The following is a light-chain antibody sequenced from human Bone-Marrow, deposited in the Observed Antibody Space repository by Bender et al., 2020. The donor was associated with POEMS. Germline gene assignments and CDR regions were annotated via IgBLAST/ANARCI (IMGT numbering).Light chain of an antibody. CDR1: SSNTGSGYD. CDR2: GYN. Sequence: QSVLTQPPSVSGAPGQRVTISCTGSSSNTGSGYDINWYQHLPGTAPKVLIYGYNNRPSGVPDRFSGSKSGTSASLAITGLQAEDEADYYCCSYADSNTLVFGGGTKMTVL. V-gene: IGLV1-40*01. CDR3: CSYADSNTLV. J-gene: IGLJ3*02.